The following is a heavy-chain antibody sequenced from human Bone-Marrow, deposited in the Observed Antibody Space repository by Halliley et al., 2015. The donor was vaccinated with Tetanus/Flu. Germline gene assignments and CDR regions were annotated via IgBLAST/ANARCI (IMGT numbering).Heavy chain of an antibody. CDR2: TYYRSNWYN. V-gene: IGHV6-1*01. J-gene: IGHJ4*02. Sequence: LEWLGRTYYRSNWYNDYAVSVKSRITVTPNPSKNQFSLQFDSVTPEDTAVYYCATGYSFFDYWCPGTLVPVSS. D-gene: IGHD2-15*01. CDR3: ATGYSFFDY.